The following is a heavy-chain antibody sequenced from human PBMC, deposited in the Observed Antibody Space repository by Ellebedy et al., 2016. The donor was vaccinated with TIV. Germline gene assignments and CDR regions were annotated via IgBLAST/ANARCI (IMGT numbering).Heavy chain of an antibody. CDR1: GGSISSSSYY. CDR3: ARQANYYGSGSPLGYGMDV. V-gene: IGHV4-39*01. D-gene: IGHD3-10*01. CDR2: IYCGST. Sequence: MPSETLSLTCTVSGGSISSSSYYWGWIRQPPGKGLEWIGSIYCGSTYYNPSLKSRVTISVDTSKNQFSLKLSSVTAADTAVYYCARQANYYGSGSPLGYGMDVWGQGTTVTVSS. J-gene: IGHJ6*02.